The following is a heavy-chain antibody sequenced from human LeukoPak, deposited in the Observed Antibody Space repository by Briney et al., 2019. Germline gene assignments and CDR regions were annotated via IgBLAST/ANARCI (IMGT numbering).Heavy chain of an antibody. CDR3: ARGSRLGVVERDAFDI. CDR2: ITNNGRKT. CDR1: GGSISSGSYY. V-gene: IGHV3-11*04. D-gene: IGHD3-3*01. Sequence: PSETLSLTCTVSGGSISSGSYYWSWIRQPAGKGLEWVSYITNNGRKTYYADSMKGRFTMSRDNAKNSLYLQVNSLRAEDTAVYYCARGSRLGVVERDAFDIWGQGTMVTVSS. J-gene: IGHJ3*02.